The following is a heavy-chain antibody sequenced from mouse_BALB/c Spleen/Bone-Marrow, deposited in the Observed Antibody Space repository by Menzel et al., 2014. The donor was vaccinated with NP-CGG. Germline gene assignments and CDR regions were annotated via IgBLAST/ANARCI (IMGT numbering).Heavy chain of an antibody. Sequence: VHVKQSGAELVKPGASVKLSCTASGFNTKDTYMHWVRQRPEQGLEWIGRIDPANGNTKYDPKFQGKATITADTSSNTAYLQLSSLTSEDTAVYYCASYYYGRSSFTYWGQGTLVTVSA. J-gene: IGHJ3*01. CDR1: GFNTKDTY. CDR3: ASYYYGRSSFTY. V-gene: IGHV14-3*02. D-gene: IGHD1-1*01. CDR2: IDPANGNT.